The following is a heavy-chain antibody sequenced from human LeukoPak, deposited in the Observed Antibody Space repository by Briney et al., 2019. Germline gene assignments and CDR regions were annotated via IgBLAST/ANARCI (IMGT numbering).Heavy chain of an antibody. D-gene: IGHD2-21*01. J-gene: IGHJ3*01. CDR2: INPNSGGT. CDR3: ARDLPVWDAFDV. CDR1: GYTYTGHY. Sequence: ASVKVSCKTSGYTYTGHYMHWVRQAPGQGLEWMEWINPNSGGTNSAQKFQGRVTMTRDTSISTAYMELSRLRSDDTAVYYCARDLPVWDAFDVWGQGTMVTVSS. V-gene: IGHV1-2*02.